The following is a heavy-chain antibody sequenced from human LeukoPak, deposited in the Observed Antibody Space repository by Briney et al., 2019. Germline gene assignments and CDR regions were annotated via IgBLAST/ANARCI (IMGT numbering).Heavy chain of an antibody. CDR1: GYTFTSYG. V-gene: IGHV1-18*01. CDR3: ARRSGNWYHLDY. Sequence: ASVKVSCKASGYTFTSYGISWVRQAPGQGLEWMGWISTYNGDTNYAQKFQGRVTMTTDTSTSTAYMELRSLRSDDTAVYYCARRSGNWYHLDYRGQGTLVTVSS. J-gene: IGHJ4*02. CDR2: ISTYNGDT. D-gene: IGHD6-13*01.